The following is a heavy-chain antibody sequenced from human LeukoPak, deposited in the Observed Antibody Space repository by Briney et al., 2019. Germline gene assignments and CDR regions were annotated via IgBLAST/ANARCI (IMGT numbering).Heavy chain of an antibody. D-gene: IGHD3-3*01. CDR1: GFTFSTYY. CDR2: INQDGSVK. CDR3: ASATVQLGSRYYNVFDP. J-gene: IGHJ5*02. Sequence: GGSLRLSCSASGFTFSTYYMTWVRQAPGKGLEWVANINQDGSVKDYGDSVKGRFTVSRDNTQNSLFLQMDSLRVDDTAVYYCASATVQLGSRYYNVFDPWGQGTLVTVSS. V-gene: IGHV3-7*03.